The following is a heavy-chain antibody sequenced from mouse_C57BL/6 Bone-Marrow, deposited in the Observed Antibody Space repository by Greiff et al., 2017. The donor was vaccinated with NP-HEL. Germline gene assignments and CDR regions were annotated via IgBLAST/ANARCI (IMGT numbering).Heavy chain of an antibody. CDR1: GFTFSSYG. CDR2: ISSGGSYT. D-gene: IGHD2-1*01. Sequence: VQLKQSGGDLVKPGGSLKLSCAASGFTFSSYGMSWVRQTPDKRLEWVATISSGGSYTYYPDSVKGRFTISRDNAKNTLYLQMSSLKSEDTAMYYCARPIYYGNYYFDYWGQGTTLTVSS. J-gene: IGHJ2*01. V-gene: IGHV5-6*01. CDR3: ARPIYYGNYYFDY.